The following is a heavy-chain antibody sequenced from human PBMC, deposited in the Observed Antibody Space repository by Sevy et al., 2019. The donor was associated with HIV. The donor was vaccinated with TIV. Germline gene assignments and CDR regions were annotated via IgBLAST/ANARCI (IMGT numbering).Heavy chain of an antibody. CDR1: GFTFSSYA. D-gene: IGHD3-9*01. Sequence: GESLKISCAASGFTFSSYAMHWVRQAPGKGLEWVAVISYDGSNKYYADSVKGRFTISRDNSKNTLYLQMNSLRAEDTAVYYCARARYYDILTGQLISVNYFDYWGQGTLVTVSS. J-gene: IGHJ4*02. V-gene: IGHV3-30*04. CDR2: ISYDGSNK. CDR3: ARARYYDILTGQLISVNYFDY.